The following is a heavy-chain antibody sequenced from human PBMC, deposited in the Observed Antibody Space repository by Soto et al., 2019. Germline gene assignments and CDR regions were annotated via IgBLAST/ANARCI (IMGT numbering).Heavy chain of an antibody. V-gene: IGHV2-5*01. CDR3: AHRLSTEPPPDWSFDL. D-gene: IGHD2-21*02. J-gene: IGHJ2*01. Sequence: QTLRGTVTISVLACRSNEVGEGLNREPPGMALEWLALIYWNDDRRYSPSLKSRLTITKDTSKNQVVLSMTNMDPVDTATYYCAHRLSTEPPPDWSFDLWGRGPLVTSPQ. CDR1: VLACRSNEVG. CDR2: IYWNDDR.